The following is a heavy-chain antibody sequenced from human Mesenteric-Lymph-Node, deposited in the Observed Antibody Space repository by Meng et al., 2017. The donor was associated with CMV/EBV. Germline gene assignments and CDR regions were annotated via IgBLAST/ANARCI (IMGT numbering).Heavy chain of an antibody. CDR1: GYTFTRFG. J-gene: IGHJ4*02. CDR3: ARGSTSFVDYFDY. Sequence: CTASGYTFTRFGISWVRQAPGQGLEWMGWISAYNGNTHYAQKLQGRVTVTTDTSTSTAYMELRSLRSDDTAVYYCARGSTSFVDYFDYWGQGTLVTVSS. CDR2: ISAYNGNT. D-gene: IGHD2-2*01. V-gene: IGHV1-18*01.